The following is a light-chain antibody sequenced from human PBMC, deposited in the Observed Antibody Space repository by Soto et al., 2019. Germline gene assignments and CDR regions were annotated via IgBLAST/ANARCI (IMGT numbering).Light chain of an antibody. J-gene: IGLJ3*02. CDR3: SSYTSNTTPV. CDR1: GSDVGGYAY. V-gene: IGLV2-14*01. CDR2: AVS. Sequence: QSALTQPASVSGSPGQSSTISFTGTGSDVGGYAYVSWYQQYPGKAPKLVISAVSNRPSGVSHRFSGSRSGNTASLTISGLQAEDEADYYCSSYTSNTTPVFGGGTKVTVL.